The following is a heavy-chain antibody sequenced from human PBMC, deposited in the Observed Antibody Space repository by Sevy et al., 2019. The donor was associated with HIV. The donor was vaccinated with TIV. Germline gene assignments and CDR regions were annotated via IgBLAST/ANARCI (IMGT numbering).Heavy chain of an antibody. J-gene: IGHJ6*02. CDR3: AFGGGYQLLANYYFAMDV. Sequence: ASGKVSCKASGGTFSSYSISWVRQAPGQGLEWMGGITRIFGTSNYAQKFQGRVTITAAESTSKAYMELSSLRSEDTAVYYCAFGGGYQLLANYYFAMDVWGQGTMVTVSS. V-gene: IGHV1-69*13. CDR1: GGTFSSYS. CDR2: ITRIFGTS. D-gene: IGHD2-2*01.